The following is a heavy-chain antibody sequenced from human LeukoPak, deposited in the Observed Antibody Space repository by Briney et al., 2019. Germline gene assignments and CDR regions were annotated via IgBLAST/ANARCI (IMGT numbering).Heavy chain of an antibody. CDR1: GFTFSSYA. J-gene: IGHJ6*02. Sequence: GRSLRLSCAASGFTFSSYAMHWVRQAPGRGLEWVAVISYDGSNKYYADSVKGRFTISRDNSKNTLYLQMNSLRAEDTAVYYCAMRGFGESHYNYYGMDVWGQGTTVTVSS. V-gene: IGHV3-30-3*01. CDR3: AMRGFGESHYNYYGMDV. CDR2: ISYDGSNK. D-gene: IGHD3-10*01.